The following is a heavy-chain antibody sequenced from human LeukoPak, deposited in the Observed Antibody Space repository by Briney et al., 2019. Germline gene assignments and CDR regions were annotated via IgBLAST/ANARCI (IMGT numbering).Heavy chain of an antibody. V-gene: IGHV5-51*01. Sequence: GESLKISCKGSGYSFTSYWIGWVRQMPGKGLEWMGIIYPGDSDTRYSPSFQGQVTISADKSISTAYLQWSSLKASDTAMYYCARQWRGIAAAGTGDYWGQGTLVTVSS. CDR2: IYPGDSDT. D-gene: IGHD6-13*01. CDR1: GYSFTSYW. CDR3: ARQWRGIAAAGTGDY. J-gene: IGHJ4*02.